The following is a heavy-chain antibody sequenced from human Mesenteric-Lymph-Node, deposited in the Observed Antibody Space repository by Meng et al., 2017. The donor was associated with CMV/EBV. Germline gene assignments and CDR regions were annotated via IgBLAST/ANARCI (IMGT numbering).Heavy chain of an antibody. CDR3: ASTNYFPSGSHEYFHQ. CDR2: INHSGYP. Sequence: YGGSFSSYYWSWIRQPPGKGLEWIGGINHSGYPNYNPSLKSRVTISADTSKNQFSLKVNSVTAADTAVYYCASTNYFPSGSHEYFHQWGQGSLVTVSS. D-gene: IGHD3-10*01. J-gene: IGHJ1*01. CDR1: GGSFSSYY. V-gene: IGHV4-34*01.